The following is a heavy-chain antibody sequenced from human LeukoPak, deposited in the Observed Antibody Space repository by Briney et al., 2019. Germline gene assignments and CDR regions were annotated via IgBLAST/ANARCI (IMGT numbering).Heavy chain of an antibody. V-gene: IGHV4-39*01. Sequence: PSETLSLTCTVSGGSISSSSYYWGWIRQPPGKGLEWIGSIYYSGSTYYNPSLKSRVTISVDTSKNQFSLRLSSVTAADTAVYYCARLEASSLDAFDIWGQGTMVTVSS. D-gene: IGHD6-13*01. CDR3: ARLEASSLDAFDI. CDR1: GGSISSSSYY. CDR2: IYYSGST. J-gene: IGHJ3*02.